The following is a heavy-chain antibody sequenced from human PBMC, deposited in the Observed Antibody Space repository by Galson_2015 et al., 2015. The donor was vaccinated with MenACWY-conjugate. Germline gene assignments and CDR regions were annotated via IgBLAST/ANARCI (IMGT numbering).Heavy chain of an antibody. CDR1: GFTFSNSW. Sequence: SLRLSCATSGFTFSNSWMGWVRQAPGKGLEWVANIKHDGSGKFYVDSVKGRFIISRDNAKNSLYLQMDSLRAEDTAVYFCARAKEQWLSKTFGVWGQGTLVTVSS. CDR2: IKHDGSGK. CDR3: ARAKEQWLSKTFGV. D-gene: IGHD6-19*01. V-gene: IGHV3-7*01. J-gene: IGHJ3*01.